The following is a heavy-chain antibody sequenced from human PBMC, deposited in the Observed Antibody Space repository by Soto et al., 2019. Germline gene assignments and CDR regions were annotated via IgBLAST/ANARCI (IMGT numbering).Heavy chain of an antibody. V-gene: IGHV4-34*02. CDR3: ARGVATIRD. CDR2: INISGGT. J-gene: IGHJ4*02. D-gene: IGHD5-12*01. CDR1: GGSFSDYT. Sequence: QEQLQQWGAGLLKPSETLSLTCAVNGGSFSDYTWSWIRQPPGKRLEWIGEINISGGTNYNPSLTSRVTISVDTSKNEFSLKLTSVTAADTAVYYCARGVATIRDWGLGTLVTVSS.